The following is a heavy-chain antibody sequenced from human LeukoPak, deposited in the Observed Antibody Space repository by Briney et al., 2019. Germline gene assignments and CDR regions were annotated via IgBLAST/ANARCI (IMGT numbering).Heavy chain of an antibody. CDR2: IFHTGNT. Sequence: PSETLSLTCAVSGGSISSGSYSWSWIRQPPGKGLEWIGYIFHTGNTYYNPSLKSRVTMSVDRSKNQFSLKLSSVTAADTAVYYCARGDSSGWYNYPPDYYYGMDVWGQGTTVTVSS. D-gene: IGHD6-19*01. CDR3: ARGDSSGWYNYPPDYYYGMDV. J-gene: IGHJ6*02. V-gene: IGHV4-30-2*01. CDR1: GGSISSGSYS.